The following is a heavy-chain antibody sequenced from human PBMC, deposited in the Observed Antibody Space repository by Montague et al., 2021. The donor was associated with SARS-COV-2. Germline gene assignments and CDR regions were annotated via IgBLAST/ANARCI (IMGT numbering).Heavy chain of an antibody. CDR2: INHSGST. CDR1: GGSFIGYY. CDR3: ARAIVDVTMIIVVMTGVEHYFDL. V-gene: IGHV4-34*01. Sequence: SETLSLTCAVYGGSFIGYYWSWIRQPPGKGLEWIGDINHSGSTNYNPSLKSRVSISVDTSKDQSSLKPRSVTAADTAVYYCARAIVDVTMIIVVMTGVEHYFDLWGQGTLVTVSS. J-gene: IGHJ4*02. D-gene: IGHD3-22*01.